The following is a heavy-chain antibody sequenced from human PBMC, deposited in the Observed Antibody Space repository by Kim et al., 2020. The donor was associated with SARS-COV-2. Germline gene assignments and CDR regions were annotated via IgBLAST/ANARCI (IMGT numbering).Heavy chain of an antibody. Sequence: GGSLRLSCAASGFTFSSYWMHWVRQAPGKGLVWVSRINSDGSSTSYADSVKGRFTISRDNAKNTLYLQMNSLRAEDTAVYYCARDLCSSTSCYTENWFDPWGQGTLVTVSS. CDR1: GFTFSSYW. CDR2: INSDGSST. CDR3: ARDLCSSTSCYTENWFDP. V-gene: IGHV3-74*01. D-gene: IGHD2-2*02. J-gene: IGHJ5*02.